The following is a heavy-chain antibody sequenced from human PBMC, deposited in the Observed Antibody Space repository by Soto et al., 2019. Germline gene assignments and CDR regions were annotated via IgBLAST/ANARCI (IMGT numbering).Heavy chain of an antibody. J-gene: IGHJ6*02. V-gene: IGHV4-39*01. D-gene: IGHD3-16*01. CDR1: GGSISSSRHY. CDR3: ARLSFGYDMDV. Sequence: QLQLQESGPGLVKPSETLSLTCTVSGGSISSSRHYWAWIRQPPGKGLEWIGSVFYSGRTYYNPSLNSRVTISVDTSKNQFSLNVSSVSAADTALYYCARLSFGYDMDVWGQGTTVTVSS. CDR2: VFYSGRT.